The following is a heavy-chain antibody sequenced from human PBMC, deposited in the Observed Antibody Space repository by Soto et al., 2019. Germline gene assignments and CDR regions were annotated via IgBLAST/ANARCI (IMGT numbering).Heavy chain of an antibody. CDR1: GYTFNAFY. D-gene: IGHD4-17*01. V-gene: IGHV1-46*02. Sequence: QVQLVQSGAEVKKPGASVKVSCKAFGYTFNAFYMHWVRQAPGQGLEWMGVINPSGDGTRYAQKFQDRVTMTRDTSTSTVYMELSSLRSEDTAVYYCARVALGYDYADVWGQGTTVTVSS. CDR2: INPSGDGT. CDR3: ARVALGYDYADV. J-gene: IGHJ6*02.